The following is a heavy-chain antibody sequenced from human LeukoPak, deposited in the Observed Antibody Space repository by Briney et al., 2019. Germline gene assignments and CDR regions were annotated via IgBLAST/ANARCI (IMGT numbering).Heavy chain of an antibody. D-gene: IGHD1-26*01. CDR1: GFTFSNYA. V-gene: IGHV3-30*04. CDR3: TTTRDGGGSYFGFRPYYFDY. J-gene: IGHJ4*02. Sequence: PGGSLRLSCAASGFTFSNYAMHWVRQAPGKGLDWVAVVSFHGTDKFYADSVKGRFTISRDNSKNTLYLQMNSLKTEDTAVYYCTTTRDGGGSYFGFRPYYFDYWGQGTLVTVSS. CDR2: VSFHGTDK.